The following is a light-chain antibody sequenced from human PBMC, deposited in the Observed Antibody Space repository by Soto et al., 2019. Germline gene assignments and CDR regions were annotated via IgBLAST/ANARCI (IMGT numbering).Light chain of an antibody. CDR2: WAS. CDR1: LTLFYSSDNKNY. J-gene: IGKJ1*01. CDR3: QQYYNAPWT. Sequence: DIVMTQSPDSLAVSPGERATITCKASLTLFYSSDNKNYLAWYQQKPGQPPKLLIYWASTRQSGVPDRFSGSGSGTDFTLTISSLQTEDVAVYYCQQYYNAPWTFGQGTKVDIK. V-gene: IGKV4-1*01.